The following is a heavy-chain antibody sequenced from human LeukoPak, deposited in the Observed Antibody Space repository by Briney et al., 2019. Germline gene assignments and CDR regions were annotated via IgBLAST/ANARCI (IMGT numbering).Heavy chain of an antibody. CDR2: IYYSGST. V-gene: IGHV4-39*01. D-gene: IGHD3-3*01. CDR1: GGSISSSSYF. J-gene: IGHJ4*02. CDR3: ARRAPYYDFWSGTDIDY. Sequence: SETLSLTCTVSGGSISSSSYFWGWIRQPPGEGLEWIGSIYYSGSTYYNPSLKSRVTISVDTSKNQFSLKLSSVTAADTAVYYCARRAPYYDFWSGTDIDYWGQGTLVTVSS.